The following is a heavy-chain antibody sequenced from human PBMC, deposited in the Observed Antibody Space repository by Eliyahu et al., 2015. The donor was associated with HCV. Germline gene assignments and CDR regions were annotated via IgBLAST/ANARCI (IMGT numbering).Heavy chain of an antibody. D-gene: IGHD6-19*01. V-gene: IGHV4-4*08. Sequence: QVQLQESGPGLVKPSETLSLTCTVSGASIPXXHWSSXRQPPGKGLEWIAYIYXTGSTHYNPSLKSRVTMSLDTSKNQLSLKLSSVTAADTAVYYCASGGGGIAVAGTGGWFDPWGQGTLVTVSS. CDR2: IYXTGST. J-gene: IGHJ5*02. CDR3: ASGGGGIAVAGTGGWFDP. CDR1: GASIPXXH.